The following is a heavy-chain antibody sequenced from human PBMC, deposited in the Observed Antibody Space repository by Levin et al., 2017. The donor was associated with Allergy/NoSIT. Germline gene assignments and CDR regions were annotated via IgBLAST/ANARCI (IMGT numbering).Heavy chain of an antibody. D-gene: IGHD2-2*01. Sequence: GSLRLSCIVSGGSISSYYWTWIRQPPGKGLEWIGYIHYSGSTNYNPSLKSRVTMSLDTSENRFSLKLSSVTAADTAIYYCARFSSTRTTPSGNDYYMDVWGKGTTVTVSS. V-gene: IGHV4-59*01. J-gene: IGHJ6*03. CDR3: ARFSSTRTTPSGNDYYMDV. CDR2: IHYSGST. CDR1: GGSISSYY.